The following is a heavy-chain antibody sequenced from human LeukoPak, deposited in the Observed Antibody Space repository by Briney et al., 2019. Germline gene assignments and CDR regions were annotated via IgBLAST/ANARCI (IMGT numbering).Heavy chain of an antibody. CDR3: AKDKGITIFGVVDY. Sequence: GGSLRLSCAASGFTFSGYGMHWVRQAPGKGLEWVAFIRYDGSNKYYADSVKGRFTISRDNSKNTLYLQMNSLRAEDTAVYYCAKDKGITIFGVVDYWGQGTLVTVSS. CDR2: IRYDGSNK. CDR1: GFTFSGYG. D-gene: IGHD3-3*01. V-gene: IGHV3-30*02. J-gene: IGHJ4*02.